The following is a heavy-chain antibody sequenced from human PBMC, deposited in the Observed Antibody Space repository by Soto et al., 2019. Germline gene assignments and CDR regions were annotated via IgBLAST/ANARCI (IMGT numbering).Heavy chain of an antibody. CDR2: IGPYNGNT. CDR3: ARDWKENVGSTCDY. D-gene: IGHD1-26*01. V-gene: IGHV1-18*01. J-gene: IGHJ4*02. CDR1: GYTFTSYG. Sequence: QVQLVQSGAEVKKPGASVKVSCKASGYTFTSYGISWVRQAPGQGLEWMGWIGPYNGNTHYAQKLQGRVTMTTDTSTSTADMELRSMSSDDTAVYYCARDWKENVGSTCDYCGQGTLVAVSS.